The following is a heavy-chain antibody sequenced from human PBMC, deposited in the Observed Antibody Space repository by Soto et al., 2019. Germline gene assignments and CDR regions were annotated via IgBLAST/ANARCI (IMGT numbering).Heavy chain of an antibody. CDR2: IDYNGVT. V-gene: IGHV4-39*01. CDR3: GKVLVGATGHTDSDS. D-gene: IGHD2-15*01. J-gene: IGHJ4*02. Sequence: EPRSLTCTVSGGCMYRRGYSWGWIRQPPGRGLEWIGNIDYNGVTYSNPSLKSRVTISRDTSKNQFSLKLTYVTAADTALYYCGKVLVGATGHTDSDSWGPGTLVTVPS. CDR1: GGCMYRRGYS.